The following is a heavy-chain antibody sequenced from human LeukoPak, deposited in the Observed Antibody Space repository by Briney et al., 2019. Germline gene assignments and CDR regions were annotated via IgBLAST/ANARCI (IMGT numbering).Heavy chain of an antibody. CDR1: GFTFSSNW. CDR2: INQDGSVK. CDR3: VVTTRSYPFDY. V-gene: IGHV3-7*01. J-gene: IGHJ4*02. Sequence: GGPLRLSCAASGFTFSSNWMCWVRQDPGKGLEWVANINQDGSVKNYVDSVKGRFTISRDNAKNSLYLQMNSLRAEDTAVYYCVVTTRSYPFDYWGQGTLVTVSS. D-gene: IGHD4-23*01.